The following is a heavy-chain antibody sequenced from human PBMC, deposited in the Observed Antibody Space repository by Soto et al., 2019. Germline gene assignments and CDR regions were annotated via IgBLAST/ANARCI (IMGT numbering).Heavy chain of an antibody. CDR3: ARGRYDYSNYYFDY. D-gene: IGHD4-4*01. Sequence: QVQLVESGGGVVQPGRSLRLSCAASGFTFSSFGMHWVRQAPGKGLGWVAVIWYDGSNIHYADSVKGRFTISRDNSRNTLYLQMNSLRAEDTAVYYCARGRYDYSNYYFDYCGQGTLVTVSS. V-gene: IGHV3-33*01. J-gene: IGHJ4*02. CDR1: GFTFSSFG. CDR2: IWYDGSNI.